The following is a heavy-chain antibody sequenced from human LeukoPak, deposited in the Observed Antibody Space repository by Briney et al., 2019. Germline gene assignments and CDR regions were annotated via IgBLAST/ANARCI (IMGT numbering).Heavy chain of an antibody. CDR1: GFTFSNYA. CDR2: ISSSGAST. V-gene: IGHV3-23*01. D-gene: IGHD1-1*01. J-gene: IGHJ6*03. Sequence: PGGSLRLSCVASGFTFSNYAMSWVRQAPGKGLEWVSAISSSGASTFYADSVKGRVTISRDNSKNTLYLQMNSLRAEDTAVYYCAKPHTTGNNYYYYMDVWGKGTTVTVSS. CDR3: AKPHTTGNNYYYYMDV.